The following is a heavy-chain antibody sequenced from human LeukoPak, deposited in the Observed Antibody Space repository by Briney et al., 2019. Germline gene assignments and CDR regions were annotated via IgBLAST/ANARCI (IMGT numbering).Heavy chain of an antibody. CDR1: GFTFSSYW. CDR3: ARGPYYDFWSGLIDP. V-gene: IGHV3-7*01. CDR2: IKQDGSEK. D-gene: IGHD3-3*01. Sequence: PGGSLRLSCAASGFTFSSYWMSWVRQAPGKGLEWVANIKQDGSEKYYVDSVKGRFTISRDNAKNSLYLQMNSLRVEDTAVYYCARGPYYDFWSGLIDPWGQGTLVTVSS. J-gene: IGHJ5*02.